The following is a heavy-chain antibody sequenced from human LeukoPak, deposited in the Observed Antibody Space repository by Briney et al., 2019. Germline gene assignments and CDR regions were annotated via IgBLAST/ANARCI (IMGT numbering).Heavy chain of an antibody. CDR2: IDITGGTT. Sequence: GGSLRLSCSASGFTFSGYSLRWVRQAPGKGLEYVSVIDITGGTTYYADSVKGRFTTSRDNSKNTLYLQMNSLRTDDTAVYYCVKGDRGSWGQGTLVAVSS. CDR1: GFTFSGYS. CDR3: VKGDRGS. J-gene: IGHJ5*02. V-gene: IGHV3-64D*06.